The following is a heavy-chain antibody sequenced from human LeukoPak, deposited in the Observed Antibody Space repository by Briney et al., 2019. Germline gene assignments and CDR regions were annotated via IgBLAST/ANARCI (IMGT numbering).Heavy chain of an antibody. D-gene: IGHD4-11*01. CDR3: PRGCRVETTVTTSSGDWFDR. Sequence: GGSLSLSCVPSGFSFSSYWMHWVRPPAGKGLVWVSRINRDGSSTSYAASLKRQFTPSRDDAKNTLCLQMNSPRAQDTAVYYCPRGCRVETTVTTSSGDWFDRWGQGTLVTVSS. CDR1: GFSFSSYW. J-gene: IGHJ5*02. CDR2: INRDGSST. V-gene: IGHV3-74*01.